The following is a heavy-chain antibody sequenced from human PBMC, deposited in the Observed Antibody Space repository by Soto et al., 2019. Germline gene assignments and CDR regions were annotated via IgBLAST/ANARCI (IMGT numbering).Heavy chain of an antibody. V-gene: IGHV4-59*01. D-gene: IGHD3-9*01. CDR2: IYSSGTT. J-gene: IGHJ4*02. Sequence: SETLSLTCPVSGGSISSYYWSWIRQPPGKGLEWIGCIYSSGTTNYNPSLKSRVTISVDTSKNQFSLKLSSVTAADTAVYYCARVRNYDILTGYYMDWGQGTLVTVSS. CDR1: GGSISSYY. CDR3: ARVRNYDILTGYYMD.